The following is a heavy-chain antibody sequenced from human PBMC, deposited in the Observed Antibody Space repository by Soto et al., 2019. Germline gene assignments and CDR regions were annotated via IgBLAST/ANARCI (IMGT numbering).Heavy chain of an antibody. CDR1: GFTFSSYA. Sequence: GGSLRLSCAASGFTFSSYAMHWVRQAPGKGLEWVAVISYDGSNKYYADSVKGRFTISRDNSKNTLYLQMNSLRAEDTAVYYCARDRGYSYGYLGDWGQGTLVTVSS. V-gene: IGHV3-30-3*01. CDR3: ARDRGYSYGYLGD. CDR2: ISYDGSNK. D-gene: IGHD5-18*01. J-gene: IGHJ4*02.